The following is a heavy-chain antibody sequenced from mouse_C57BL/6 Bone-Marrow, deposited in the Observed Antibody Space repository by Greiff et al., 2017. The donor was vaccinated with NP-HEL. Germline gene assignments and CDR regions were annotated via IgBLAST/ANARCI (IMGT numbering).Heavy chain of an antibody. CDR2: IYPGDGDT. D-gene: IGHD1-1*01. J-gene: IGHJ4*01. V-gene: IGHV1-82*01. CDR1: GYAFSSSW. CDR3: ARLGYYGSSFYYAMDY. Sequence: QVQLQQSGPELVKTGASVKISCKASGYAFSSSWMNWVKQRPGKGLEWIGRIYPGDGDTNYNGKFKGKATLTADKSSSTAYMQLSSLTSEDSAVYYVARLGYYGSSFYYAMDYWGQGTSVTVSS.